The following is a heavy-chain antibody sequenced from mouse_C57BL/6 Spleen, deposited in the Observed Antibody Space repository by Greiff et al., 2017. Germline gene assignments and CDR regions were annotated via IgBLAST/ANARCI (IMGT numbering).Heavy chain of an antibody. CDR1: GYTFTSYW. CDR3: ARRWLRYFDV. Sequence: QVQLQQPGAELVKPGASVKMSCKASGYTFTSYWITWVKQRPGQGLEWIGDIYPGSGSSNYNEKFKSKATLTVDTSSSTAYMQLISLTSEDSAVYYCARRWLRYFDVWGTGTTVTVSS. J-gene: IGHJ1*03. V-gene: IGHV1-55*01. CDR2: IYPGSGSS. D-gene: IGHD2-3*01.